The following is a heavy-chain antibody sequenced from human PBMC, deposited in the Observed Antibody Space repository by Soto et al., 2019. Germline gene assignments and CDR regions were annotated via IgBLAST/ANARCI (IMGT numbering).Heavy chain of an antibody. J-gene: IGHJ5*02. CDR1: GGSISRYY. V-gene: IGHV4-59*01. CDR3: ARDLSISSTDGPLDP. D-gene: IGHD6-6*01. Sequence: SETLSLTCTVSGGSISRYYWTWIRQPPGKGLEWIGNIHYTGSTNYNPSLKSRVTISLGTSKSQFSLRLSSVTAADTAVYYCARDLSISSTDGPLDPWGHGTLVTVSS. CDR2: IHYTGST.